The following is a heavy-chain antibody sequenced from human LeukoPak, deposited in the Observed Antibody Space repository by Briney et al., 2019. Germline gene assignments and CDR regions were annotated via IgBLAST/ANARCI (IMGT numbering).Heavy chain of an antibody. J-gene: IGHJ4*02. CDR2: IYHSGST. Sequence: SETLSLTCAVSGYSISSGYYWGWIRPPSGKGLEWIGSIYHSGSTYYNPSLKSRVTISVDTSKNQFSLKLSSVTAADTAVYYCARHASNQYQLPVYWGQGTLVTVSS. D-gene: IGHD2-2*01. CDR1: GYSISSGYY. V-gene: IGHV4-38-2*01. CDR3: ARHASNQYQLPVY.